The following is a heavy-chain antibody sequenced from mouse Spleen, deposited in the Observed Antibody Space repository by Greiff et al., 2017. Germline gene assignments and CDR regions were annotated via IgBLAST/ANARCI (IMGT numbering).Heavy chain of an antibody. CDR3: AREAQLSYYFDY. CDR1: GYTFTSYT. D-gene: IGHD3-1*01. V-gene: IGHV1-4*01. CDR2: INPSSGYT. J-gene: IGHJ2*01. Sequence: QVQLKESGAELARPGASVKMSCKASGYTFTSYTMHWVKQRPGQGLEWIGYINPSSGYTNYNQKFKDKATLTADKSSSTAYMQLSSLTSEDSAVYYCAREAQLSYYFDYWGQGTTLTVSS.